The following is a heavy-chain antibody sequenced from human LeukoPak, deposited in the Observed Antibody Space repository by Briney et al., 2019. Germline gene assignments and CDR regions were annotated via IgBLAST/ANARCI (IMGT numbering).Heavy chain of an antibody. CDR2: IYHSGST. Sequence: SEALSLTCTVSGGSISSYYWSWIRQPPGKGLEWIGYIYHSGSTYYNPSLKSRVTISVDRSKNQFSLKLSSVTAADTAVYYCARGGIAAAGHSYYFDYWGQGTLVTVSS. D-gene: IGHD6-13*01. V-gene: IGHV4-59*12. CDR3: ARGGIAAAGHSYYFDY. J-gene: IGHJ4*02. CDR1: GGSISSYY.